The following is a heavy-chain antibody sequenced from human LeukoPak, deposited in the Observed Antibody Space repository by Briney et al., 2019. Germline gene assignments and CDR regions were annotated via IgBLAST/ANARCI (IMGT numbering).Heavy chain of an antibody. CDR3: ARAALGAKVY. Sequence: PGGSLRLSRAASGFTVSSNYMSWVRQAPGKGLEWVSVIYSGGSTYYADSVKGRFTISRDNSKNTLYLQMNSLRAEDTAVYYCARAALGAKVYWGQGTLVTVSS. D-gene: IGHD1-26*01. CDR2: IYSGGST. J-gene: IGHJ4*02. V-gene: IGHV3-53*01. CDR1: GFTVSSNY.